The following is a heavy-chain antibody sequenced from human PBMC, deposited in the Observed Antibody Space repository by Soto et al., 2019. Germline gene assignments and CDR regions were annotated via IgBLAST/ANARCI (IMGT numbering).Heavy chain of an antibody. CDR2: IWYDGSNK. D-gene: IGHD2-15*01. V-gene: IGHV3-33*01. CDR1: GFTFSTYG. Sequence: QVQLVESGGGVVQPGRSLRLSCAASGFTFSTYGMHWVRQAPDKGLEWVAVIWYDGSNKYYADSVKGRFTISRDNSKNALYLQMNSLRAEDTAVYYCPRDYSHNFDHWGQGALVTVSS. CDR3: PRDYSHNFDH. J-gene: IGHJ4*02.